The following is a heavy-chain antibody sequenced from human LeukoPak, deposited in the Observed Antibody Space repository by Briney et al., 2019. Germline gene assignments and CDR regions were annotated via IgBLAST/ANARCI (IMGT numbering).Heavy chain of an antibody. Sequence: GGSLRLSCAASGFIFSDYFMSWIRQAPGKGLEWVSHISRSSSYTNTVDSVKGRFIISRDNAKGSLYIQMNSLRAEDTAVYYCARSVAAAIDKGYYFDYWGRGALVTVSS. CDR1: GFIFSDYF. CDR2: ISRSSSYT. J-gene: IGHJ4*02. D-gene: IGHD6-13*01. CDR3: ARSVAAAIDKGYYFDY. V-gene: IGHV3-11*03.